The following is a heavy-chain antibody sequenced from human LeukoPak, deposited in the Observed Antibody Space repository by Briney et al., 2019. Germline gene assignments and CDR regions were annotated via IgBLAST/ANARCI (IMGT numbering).Heavy chain of an antibody. CDR3: AKFISNGFDI. CDR2: ISGSGGNT. D-gene: IGHD3-10*01. Sequence: GGSLRLSCAASGFTFSSYAMSWVRQAPGRGLEWVSSISGSGGNTYYADSVKGRFTISRDNSKNTLYLQMNSLRAEDTAVYYCAKFISNGFDIWGQGTMVTVSS. CDR1: GFTFSSYA. V-gene: IGHV3-23*01. J-gene: IGHJ3*02.